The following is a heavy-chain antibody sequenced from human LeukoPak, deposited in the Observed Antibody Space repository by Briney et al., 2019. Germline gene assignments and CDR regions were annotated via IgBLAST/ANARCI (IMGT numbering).Heavy chain of an antibody. CDR1: GFTFSSYS. V-gene: IGHV3-48*02. J-gene: IGHJ4*02. D-gene: IGHD4-17*01. CDR2: ISTSSSTI. Sequence: PGGSMRLSCVASGFTFSSYSMNWVRQAPGKGLEWVSFISTSSSTIYYADSVRGRFTISRDNAKNSLYLQMNSLRDEDTAVYYCTKGETAVTSYLHFWGQGTLVTVSS. CDR3: TKGETAVTSYLHF.